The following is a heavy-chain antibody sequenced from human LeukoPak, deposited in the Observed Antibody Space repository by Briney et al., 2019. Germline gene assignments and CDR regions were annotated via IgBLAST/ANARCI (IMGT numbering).Heavy chain of an antibody. Sequence: PSETLSLTCTVSGGSISSYYWSWIRQPPGKGLEWIGYIHFSGSTNYNPSFKSRVTISVDTSKNQFSLRLSSVTSADTAVYYCAKRDHQSKYFDYWGQGTLVTVSS. CDR2: IHFSGST. V-gene: IGHV4-59*08. CDR1: GGSISSYY. D-gene: IGHD1-14*01. J-gene: IGHJ4*02. CDR3: AKRDHQSKYFDY.